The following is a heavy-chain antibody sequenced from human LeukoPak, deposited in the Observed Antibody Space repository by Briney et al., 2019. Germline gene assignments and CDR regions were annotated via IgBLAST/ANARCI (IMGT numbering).Heavy chain of an antibody. V-gene: IGHV3-23*01. CDR2: ISLDGATT. CDR3: ARGGYTYGPGL. D-gene: IGHD5-18*01. CDR1: GFTFSSYA. Sequence: GGSLRLSCAASGFTFSSYAMSWVRQAPGKGLEWVSGISLDGATTYYAGSVEGRFTISRDNSNSMVFLQMDSLTADDTALYFCARGGYTYGPGLWGQGTLVTVSS. J-gene: IGHJ4*02.